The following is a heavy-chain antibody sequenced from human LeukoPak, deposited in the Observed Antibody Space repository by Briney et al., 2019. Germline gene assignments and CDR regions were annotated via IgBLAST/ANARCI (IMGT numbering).Heavy chain of an antibody. CDR2: INPSGGST. J-gene: IGHJ4*02. V-gene: IGHV1-46*01. D-gene: IGHD4-23*01. CDR1: GYTFTIYY. CDR3: ARAVAQDY. Sequence: GASVKVSCKASGYTFTIYYIHWVRQAPGQGLEWMGLINPSGGSTNYAQKFQGRVTMTRDTSTSTVYMELSSLRSEDTAVYYCARAVAQDYWGQGTLVTVSS.